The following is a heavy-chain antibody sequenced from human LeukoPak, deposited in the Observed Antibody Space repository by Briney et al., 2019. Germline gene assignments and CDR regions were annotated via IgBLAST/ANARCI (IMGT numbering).Heavy chain of an antibody. D-gene: IGHD1-14*01. J-gene: IGHJ4*02. CDR1: GLTFSSYA. CDR2: ITGSGDTT. CDR3: VRNLRKLGY. Sequence: SGGSLRLSCAASGLTFSSYAMSWVRQAPGKGLEWVSCITGSGDTTYYADSVRGRFSISRDNSKNTLYLEMNSLRAEDTAVYYCVRNLRKLGYWGQGSLVTVSS. V-gene: IGHV3-23*01.